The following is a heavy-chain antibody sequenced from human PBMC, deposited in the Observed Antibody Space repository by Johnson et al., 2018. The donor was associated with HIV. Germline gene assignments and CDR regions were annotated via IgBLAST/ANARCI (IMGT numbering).Heavy chain of an antibody. CDR3: AKGSKWEPRDAFDI. J-gene: IGHJ3*02. D-gene: IGHD1-26*01. Sequence: VQLVESGGGVVQPGRSLRLSCAASGFTFDDYAMHWVRQAPGKGLEWVSGISWNSGSIGYADSVKGRFTISRDNSKNSLYLQRNRLRAEDTALYYCAKGSKWEPRDAFDIWGQGTMVTVSS. CDR1: GFTFDDYA. V-gene: IGHV3-9*01. CDR2: ISWNSGSI.